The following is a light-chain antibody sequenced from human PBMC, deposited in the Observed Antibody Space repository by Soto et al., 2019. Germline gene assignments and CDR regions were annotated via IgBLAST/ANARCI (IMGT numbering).Light chain of an antibody. CDR2: GTF. V-gene: IGKV3-20*01. CDR3: HHYGSSPQT. J-gene: IGKJ1*01. CDR1: QSVSSNY. Sequence: EIVLTQSPGTLSLSPGERATLSCRASQSVSSNYLAWYQQKPGQAPRLLISGTFSRATGIPDRFSGSGSGTDFTLTISSLEPEECAVYYCHHYGSSPQTFGQGTQVAIK.